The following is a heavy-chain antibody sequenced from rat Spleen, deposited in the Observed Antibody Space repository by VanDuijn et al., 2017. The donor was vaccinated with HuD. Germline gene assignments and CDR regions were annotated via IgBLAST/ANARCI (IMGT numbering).Heavy chain of an antibody. CDR2: ISYEGDNT. V-gene: IGHV5-22*01. CDR1: GFIFSDYY. CDR3: AKDMSRTIAARSYWYFDF. J-gene: IGHJ1*01. Sequence: EVQLVESGGGLVQSGRSLTLSCAASGFIFSDYYMAWVRQAPKKGLEWVTSISYEGDNTYYGDSVKGRFTISRDNAKNTLYLQMESLRSEDTATYYCAKDMSRTIAARSYWYFDFWGPGTMVTVSS. D-gene: IGHD1-2*01.